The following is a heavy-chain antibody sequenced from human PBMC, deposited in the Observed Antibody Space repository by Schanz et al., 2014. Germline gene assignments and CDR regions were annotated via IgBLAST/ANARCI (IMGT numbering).Heavy chain of an antibody. J-gene: IGHJ4*02. CDR3: ARGGPAYYFDD. CDR2: IYIGGNT. Sequence: QVQLVESGGGVVQPGRSLRLSCAASGFTFSSYGMHWARQAPGKGLEWVSFIYIGGNTYYADSVKGRFTISRDNSKNTVYIQMNSLRAEDTAVYYCARGGPAYYFDDWGQGTLVTVSS. CDR1: GFTFSSYG. V-gene: IGHV3-NL1*01.